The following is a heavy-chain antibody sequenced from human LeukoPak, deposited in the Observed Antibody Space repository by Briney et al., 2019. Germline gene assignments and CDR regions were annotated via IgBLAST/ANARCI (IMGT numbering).Heavy chain of an antibody. CDR1: GFTFSSYA. CDR3: AKDPLWRSEVYYYYGMDV. CDR2: ISGSGGST. J-gene: IGHJ6*04. Sequence: PGGSLRLSCAASGFTFSSYAMSWVRQAPGKGLEWVSAISGSGGSTYYADSVKGRFTISRDNSKNTLYLQMNSLRAEDTAVYYCAKDPLWRSEVYYYYGMDVWGKGTTVTVSS. D-gene: IGHD2-21*01. V-gene: IGHV3-23*01.